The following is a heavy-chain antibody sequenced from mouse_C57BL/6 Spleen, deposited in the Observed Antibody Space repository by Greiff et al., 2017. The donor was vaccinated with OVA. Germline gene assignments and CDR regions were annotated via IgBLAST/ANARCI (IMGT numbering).Heavy chain of an antibody. D-gene: IGHD2-1*01. CDR2: IDPSDSET. Sequence: VQLQQPGAELVRPGSSVKLSCKASGYTFTSYWMHWVKQRPIQGLEWIGNIDPSDSETHYNQKFKDKATLTVDKSSSTAYMQLSSLTSEDSAVYYCAVGVYDGSRGMDYWGQGTSVTVSS. V-gene: IGHV1-52*01. J-gene: IGHJ4*01. CDR1: GYTFTSYW. CDR3: AVGVYDGSRGMDY.